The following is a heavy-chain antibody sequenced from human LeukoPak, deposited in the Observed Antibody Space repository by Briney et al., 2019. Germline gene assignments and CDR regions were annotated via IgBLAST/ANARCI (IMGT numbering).Heavy chain of an antibody. CDR3: AKGAVISGNYYDRFDC. CDR2: ISYDGNNR. J-gene: IGHJ4*02. Sequence: GGSLRLSCAASGFTFSSYAMSWVRQAPGKGLEWVAVISYDGNNRYYADSVKGRFTVSRDSSKNTLYLQMNSLRVEDTAVYYCAKGAVISGNYYDRFDCWGQGTLVTVSS. CDR1: GFTFSSYA. V-gene: IGHV3-30*18. D-gene: IGHD1-26*01.